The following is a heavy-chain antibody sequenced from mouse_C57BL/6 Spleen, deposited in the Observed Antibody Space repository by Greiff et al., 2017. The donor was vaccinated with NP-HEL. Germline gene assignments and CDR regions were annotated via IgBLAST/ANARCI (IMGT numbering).Heavy chain of an antibody. V-gene: IGHV1-81*01. D-gene: IGHD4-1*01. CDR1: GYTFTSYG. CDR3: ARSLTGGY. J-gene: IGHJ2*01. CDR2: LYPRRGTT. Sequence: QVQLQQSGAELARPGASVKLSCKASGYTFTSYGLSWVKQRTGQGLEWICELYPRRGTTYYNEKFKGQATLTADKSSRTAYMELRSLTSEDSAVYFCARSLTGGYWGQGTTLTVSS.